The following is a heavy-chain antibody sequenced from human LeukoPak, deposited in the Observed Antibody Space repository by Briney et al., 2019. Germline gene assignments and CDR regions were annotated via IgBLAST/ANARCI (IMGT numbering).Heavy chain of an antibody. Sequence: SETLSLTCSVSGASIRSFYWSWIRQSPGKGLEWIGYIPYSGSTKYNPSLKSRATMSADTSKSQLSLRLNSVTAADTAVYFCAQQVVGTSDTFDVWGQGTLVTVSS. CDR3: AQQVVGTSDTFDV. CDR2: IPYSGST. V-gene: IGHV4-59*01. CDR1: GASIRSFY. D-gene: IGHD2-15*01. J-gene: IGHJ3*01.